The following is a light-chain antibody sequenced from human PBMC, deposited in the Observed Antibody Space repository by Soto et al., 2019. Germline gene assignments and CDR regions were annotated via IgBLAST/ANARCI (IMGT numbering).Light chain of an antibody. CDR3: QQYANWPKT. CDR1: QSISSN. CDR2: GAS. J-gene: IGKJ1*01. V-gene: IGKV3-15*01. Sequence: EIMLTQSPVTLSLSPGEGATLSCRASQSISSNLAWYQQKPGQAPRLLIYGASTRAAGVPARFSGSGSGTEFTLTISSLQSADIAVYFCQQYANWPKTFGQGTKVDIK.